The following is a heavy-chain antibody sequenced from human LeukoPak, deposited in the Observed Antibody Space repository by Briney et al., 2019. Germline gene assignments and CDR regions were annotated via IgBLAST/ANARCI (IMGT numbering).Heavy chain of an antibody. D-gene: IGHD6-13*01. CDR3: ASFIAAAGNYFDY. J-gene: IGHJ4*02. Sequence: ASVKVSCKASGYTFTDYYIHWVRQAPGQGLEWLGRINPNIGGTNYAQKFQGRVTITADESTSTAYMELSSLRSEDTAVYYCASFIAAAGNYFDYWGQGTLVTVSS. CDR1: GYTFTDYY. CDR2: INPNIGGT. V-gene: IGHV1-2*06.